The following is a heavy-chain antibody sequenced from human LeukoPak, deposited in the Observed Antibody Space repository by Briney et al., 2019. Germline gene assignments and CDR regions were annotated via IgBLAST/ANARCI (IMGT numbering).Heavy chain of an antibody. CDR3: ARDMYRAAAKYYFDY. V-gene: IGHV3-23*01. CDR1: GFTFSSFA. D-gene: IGHD6-13*01. CDR2: ISGTGSST. J-gene: IGHJ4*02. Sequence: PGGSLRLSCAASGFTFSSFAMTWVRQAPGKGLEWVSSISGTGSSTYHADSVKGRFTISRDSSKNTLYLQMNSLTAEDTAIHYCARDMYRAAAKYYFDYWGQGTLVTVSS.